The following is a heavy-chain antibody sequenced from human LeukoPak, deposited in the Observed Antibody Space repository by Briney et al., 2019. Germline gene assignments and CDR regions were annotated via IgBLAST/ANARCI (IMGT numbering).Heavy chain of an antibody. CDR1: GFTVSSNY. D-gene: IGHD3-10*01. V-gene: IGHV3-53*01. Sequence: GGSLRLSCAASGFTVSSNYMSWVRQAPGKGLEGGSGIYSGGSTYYADSVKGRFTISRDNSKNTLYLQMNSLRAEDTAVYYCARVVIGFGEYNYYYYMDVWGKGTTVTISS. J-gene: IGHJ6*03. CDR2: IYSGGST. CDR3: ARVVIGFGEYNYYYYMDV.